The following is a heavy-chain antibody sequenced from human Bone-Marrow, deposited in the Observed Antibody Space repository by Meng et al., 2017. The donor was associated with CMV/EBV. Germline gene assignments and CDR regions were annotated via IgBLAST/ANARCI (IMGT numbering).Heavy chain of an antibody. Sequence: GESLKISCAASGFTLSSYSMNWVRQAPGKGLEWVSSISSSSSYIYYADSVKGRFTISRDNAKNSLYLQMNSLRAEDTAVYYCARGGYCSSTSCPYYYYYYGMEVWGQGNTVPGSS. V-gene: IGHV3-21*01. D-gene: IGHD2-2*01. CDR2: ISSSSSYI. J-gene: IGHJ6*02. CDR1: GFTLSSYS. CDR3: ARGGYCSSTSCPYYYYYYGMEV.